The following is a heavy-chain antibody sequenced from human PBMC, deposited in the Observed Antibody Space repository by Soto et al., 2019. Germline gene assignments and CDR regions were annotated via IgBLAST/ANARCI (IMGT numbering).Heavy chain of an antibody. V-gene: IGHV4-4*02. J-gene: IGHJ6*02. CDR3: ARAYYDSSAHRGMDV. CDR2: IYHTGST. D-gene: IGHD3-22*01. CDR1: GGSISSSNW. Sequence: QVQLQESGPGLVKPSGTLSLTCAVSGGSISSSNWWSWVRQPPGKGLEWIGEIYHTGSTNYNPSLKSRVTLXXDXSXXQFSLKLSSVTAADTAVYYCARAYYDSSAHRGMDVWGQGTTVTVSS.